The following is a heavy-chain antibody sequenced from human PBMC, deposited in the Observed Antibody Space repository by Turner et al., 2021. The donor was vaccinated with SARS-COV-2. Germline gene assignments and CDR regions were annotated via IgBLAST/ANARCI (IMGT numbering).Heavy chain of an antibody. CDR3: ARDQYYDSSGYYFFRASYFDL. J-gene: IGHJ2*01. D-gene: IGHD3-22*01. Sequence: EVHLVESGGGLVQPGGSLRLSCAASGFNFSSYDMNWVRHVPGKGLEWVSYISSSGGTIYYADSVKGRFTISRDNAKNSLYLQMNSLRAEDTAVYYCARDQYYDSSGYYFFRASYFDLWGRGTLVTVSS. CDR2: ISSSGGTI. V-gene: IGHV3-48*03. CDR1: GFNFSSYD.